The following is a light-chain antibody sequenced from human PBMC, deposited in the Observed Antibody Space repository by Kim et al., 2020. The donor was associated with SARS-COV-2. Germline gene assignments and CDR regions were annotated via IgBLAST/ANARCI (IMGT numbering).Light chain of an antibody. CDR3: QQYYIWYT. J-gene: IGKJ2*01. CDR1: QSVNNT. CDR2: GAF. V-gene: IGKV3-15*01. Sequence: LSVSPGERATLSCRASQSVNNTLAWYQQKPGQAPRLLIHGAFTGATGIPARFSGSGSGTEFTLTISSLQSEDFAVYYCQQYYIWYTFGQGTKLEI.